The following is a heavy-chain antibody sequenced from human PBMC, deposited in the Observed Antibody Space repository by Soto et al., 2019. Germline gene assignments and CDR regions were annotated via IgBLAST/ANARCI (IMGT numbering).Heavy chain of an antibody. V-gene: IGHV1-18*04. CDR3: ARVFGDSDFRAVDY. D-gene: IGHD2-21*01. CDR2: IRAYNGNT. Sequence: ALVKVSCKTSGYTFTSYGVTWVRQAPGQGLEWMGWIRAYNGNTNYVQNLKDRVAMTTDPSARTAYMELKSLKSDDSAVYFCARVFGDSDFRAVDYWGQGTLVTVSS. CDR1: GYTFTSYG. J-gene: IGHJ4*02.